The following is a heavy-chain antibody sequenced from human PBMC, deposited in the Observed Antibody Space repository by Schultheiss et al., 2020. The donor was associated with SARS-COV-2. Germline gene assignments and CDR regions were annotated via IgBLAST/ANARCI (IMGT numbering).Heavy chain of an antibody. D-gene: IGHD1-14*01. J-gene: IGHJ4*02. CDR1: GGSFSAYS. Sequence: SETLSLTCAVYGGSFSAYSWSWIRQSPGKGLEWIGEINHSGSTNYNPSLKSRVTISVDRSKNQFSLKLSSVTAADTAVYYCASSRSYGTDGDYWGQGTLVTVSS. V-gene: IGHV4-34*01. CDR3: ASSRSYGTDGDY. CDR2: INHSGST.